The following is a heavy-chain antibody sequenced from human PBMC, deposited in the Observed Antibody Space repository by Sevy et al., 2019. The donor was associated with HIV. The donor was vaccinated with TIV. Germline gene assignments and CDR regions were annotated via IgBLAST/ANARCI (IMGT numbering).Heavy chain of an antibody. V-gene: IGHV3-7*03. CDR2: IKKDGSEA. D-gene: IGHD1-26*01. Sequence: GGSLRLSCVASGFNFRNFWMSWVRQAPGKGLECVADIKKDGSEAYDVDTMKGRFTISRDNPKNSLYLQMNSLRDEDTAMYFCVRDKEVGASILDAWGQGTPVTVSS. J-gene: IGHJ5*02. CDR1: GFNFRNFW. CDR3: VRDKEVGASILDA.